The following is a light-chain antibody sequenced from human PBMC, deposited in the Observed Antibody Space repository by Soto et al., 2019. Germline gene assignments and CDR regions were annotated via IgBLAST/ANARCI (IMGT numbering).Light chain of an antibody. V-gene: IGKV1-8*01. Sequence: GDSSALSFTASQSVHNFLAWYQQKPGKAPELLIYAASTLQSGVPSRFSGSGSGTDFTLTISCLQSEDFATYYCQQYYSFPQTFGQGTKVDI. J-gene: IGKJ1*01. CDR2: AAS. CDR1: QSVHNF. CDR3: QQYYSFPQT.